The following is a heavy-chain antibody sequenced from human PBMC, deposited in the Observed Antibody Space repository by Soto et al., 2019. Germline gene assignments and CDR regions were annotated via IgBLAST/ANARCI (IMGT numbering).Heavy chain of an antibody. CDR2: ISGSGGRS. J-gene: IGHJ4*02. D-gene: IGHD3-16*01. CDR3: AKAYFVWSSEQPYYFDY. Sequence: EVQLLDSGGGLVQPGGSLRLSCAASGFTFSNYAMTWVRQGPGKGLEWVSGISGSGGRSYYADSVKGRCTISRDNSKSRLYLQMNSLRAEDTAVYYCAKAYFVWSSEQPYYFDYWGQGTLVTVSS. CDR1: GFTFSNYA. V-gene: IGHV3-23*01.